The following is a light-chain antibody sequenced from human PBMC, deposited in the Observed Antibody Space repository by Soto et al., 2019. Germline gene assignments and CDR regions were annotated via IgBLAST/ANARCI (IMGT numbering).Light chain of an antibody. CDR3: LQEEKHSP. CDR2: DAS. V-gene: IGKV1-5*01. J-gene: IGKJ1*01. Sequence: DIQVTQSPSSLSASVRDRVTITCRASQSISSWLAWYQQKPGKAPKLLIYDASNLESGVPSRFSGSGSGTEFTLIISNLQPDDFGNYSWLQEEKHSPFAQGTRLDI. CDR1: QSISSW.